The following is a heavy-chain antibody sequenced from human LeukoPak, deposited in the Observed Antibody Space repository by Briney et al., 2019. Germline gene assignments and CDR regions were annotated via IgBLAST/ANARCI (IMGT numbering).Heavy chain of an antibody. D-gene: IGHD6-19*01. CDR1: GFTFSTYW. CDR3: ARDVSSGWASFDY. V-gene: IGHV3-7*05. CDR2: IKQDGTEK. J-gene: IGHJ4*02. Sequence: GGSLRLSCEASGFTFSTYWMNWVRQASGKGLEWVANIKQDGTEKYYVDSVKGRFTISRDNTKNSLYLQMNSLRAEDTAVYFCARDVSSGWASFDYWGQGTLVTVSS.